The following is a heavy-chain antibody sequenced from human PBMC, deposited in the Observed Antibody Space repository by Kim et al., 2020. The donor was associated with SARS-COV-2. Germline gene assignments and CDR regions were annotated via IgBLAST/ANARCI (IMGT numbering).Heavy chain of an antibody. J-gene: IGHJ4*02. CDR3: ARDGLSGRTFDY. V-gene: IGHV1-18*01. D-gene: IGHD3-10*01. Sequence: NHEQKRQGRVTMTTETSTSTAYMELRSLRADDTAVYYCARDGLSGRTFDYWGQGTLVTVSS.